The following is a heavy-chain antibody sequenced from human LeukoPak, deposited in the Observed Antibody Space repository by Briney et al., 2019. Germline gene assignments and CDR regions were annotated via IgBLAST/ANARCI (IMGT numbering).Heavy chain of an antibody. CDR2: ISYDGSNK. V-gene: IGHV3-30-3*01. CDR1: GFTFSSYA. D-gene: IGHD1-1*01. J-gene: IGHJ5*01. Sequence: PGGSLRLSCAASGFTFSSYAMHWVRQAPGKGLEWVAVISYDGSNKYYADSVKGRFTISRDNSKNTLYLQMNSLRDEDTAVYYCTTDTTGPNDSWGQGTLVTVSS. CDR3: TTDTTGPNDS.